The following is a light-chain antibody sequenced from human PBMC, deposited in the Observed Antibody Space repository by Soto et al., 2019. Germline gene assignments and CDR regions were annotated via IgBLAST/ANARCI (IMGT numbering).Light chain of an antibody. CDR2: DAS. Sequence: DIQMTQSPSSLSASVGDRVTITCQASEDISNYLKWYQQKLGKAPKLLIYDASNLEPGVPSRFSGSGSGTEFIFTISSLPPADIVAYYCQQYYSLSFTFGPGTKVVIK. CDR3: QQYYSLSFT. J-gene: IGKJ3*01. V-gene: IGKV1-33*01. CDR1: EDISNY.